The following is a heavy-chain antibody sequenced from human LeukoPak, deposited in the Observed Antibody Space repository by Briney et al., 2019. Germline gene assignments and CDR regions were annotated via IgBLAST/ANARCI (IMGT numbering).Heavy chain of an antibody. V-gene: IGHV3-43D*03. CDR1: GFSFDDYA. J-gene: IGHJ4*02. D-gene: IGHD3-22*01. CDR3: AKERDSSGSTLDY. CDR2: ISWDGGST. Sequence: GSLRLSCAASGFSFDDYAMHWVRQAPGKGLEWVSLISWDGGSTYYADSVKGRFTISRDNSKNSLYLQMNSLRAEDTALYYCAKERDSSGSTLDYWGQGTLVTVSS.